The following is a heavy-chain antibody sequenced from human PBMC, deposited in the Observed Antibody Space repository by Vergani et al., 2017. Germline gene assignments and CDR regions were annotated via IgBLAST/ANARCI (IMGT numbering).Heavy chain of an antibody. D-gene: IGHD3-3*01. J-gene: IGHJ3*02. CDR1: GGSISSYY. Sequence: QVQLQESGPGLVKPSETLSLTCTVSGGSISSYYWSWIRQPPGKGLEWIGYIYYSGSTNYNPSLKSRVTISVDTSKNQFSLKLSSVTAADTAVYYCARNDFWSGYDAFNIWGQGTMVTVSS. CDR2: IYYSGST. CDR3: ARNDFWSGYDAFNI. V-gene: IGHV4-59*08.